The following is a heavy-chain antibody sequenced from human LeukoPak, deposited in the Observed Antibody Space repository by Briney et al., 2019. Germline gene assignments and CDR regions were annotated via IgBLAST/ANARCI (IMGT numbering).Heavy chain of an antibody. CDR3: VRDPKYCSSASCFDY. CDR2: IANSGTST. V-gene: IGHV3-23*01. CDR1: GFTFSPYA. D-gene: IGHD2-2*01. J-gene: IGHJ4*02. Sequence: GGSLRLSCAASGFTFSPYAMNWVRQAPGKGLEWVSAIANSGTSTFYADSVKGRFSISRDNSKNTLYLQMNSLRAEDTAIYYCVRDPKYCSSASCFDYWGQGTLVTVSS.